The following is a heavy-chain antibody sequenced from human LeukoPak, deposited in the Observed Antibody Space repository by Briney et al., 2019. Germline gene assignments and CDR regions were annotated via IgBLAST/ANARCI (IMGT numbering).Heavy chain of an antibody. Sequence: SETLSLTCAVYGGSFSGYYWSWIRQPPGKGLEWIGEINHSGGTNYNPSLKSRVTISVDTSKNQFSLKLSSVTAADTAVYYCARGEGQYGSGSYSYYFDYWGQGTLVTVSS. J-gene: IGHJ4*02. V-gene: IGHV4-34*01. CDR1: GGSFSGYY. CDR3: ARGEGQYGSGSYSYYFDY. CDR2: INHSGGT. D-gene: IGHD3-10*01.